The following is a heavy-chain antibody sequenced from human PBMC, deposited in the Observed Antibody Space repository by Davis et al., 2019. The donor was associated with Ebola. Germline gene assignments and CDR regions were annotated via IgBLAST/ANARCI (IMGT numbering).Heavy chain of an antibody. CDR2: ISAYNGNT. V-gene: IGHV1-18*01. D-gene: IGHD1-1*01. Sequence: ASVTVPCKASGYTFTSYGISWVRQAPGQGLEWMGWISAYNGNTNYAQKLQGRVTMTTDTSTSTAYMELRSLRPDDTAVYYCAREKNWQSYFDYWGQGTLVTVSS. CDR1: GYTFTSYG. J-gene: IGHJ4*02. CDR3: AREKNWQSYFDY.